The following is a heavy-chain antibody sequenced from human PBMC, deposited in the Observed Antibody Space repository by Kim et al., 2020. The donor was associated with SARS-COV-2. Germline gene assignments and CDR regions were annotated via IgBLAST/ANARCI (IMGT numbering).Heavy chain of an antibody. CDR1: GFTFSSYA. CDR3: ARDRGSAAGSFDF. J-gene: IGHJ4*02. Sequence: VGSLRLSCAASGFTFSSYAIHWVRQAPGKGLEWVAVTSYGGTSRNYADSVKGRFTISRDNSKNTLYLEMNSLRPEDTAVYLCARDRGSAAGSFDFWGQGTLVTVSS. D-gene: IGHD6-13*01. CDR2: TSYGGTSR. V-gene: IGHV3-30-3*01.